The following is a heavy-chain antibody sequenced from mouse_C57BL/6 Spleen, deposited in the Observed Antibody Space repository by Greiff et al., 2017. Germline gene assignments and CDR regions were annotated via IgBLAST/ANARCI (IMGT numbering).Heavy chain of an antibody. CDR3: ARELPFAY. J-gene: IGHJ3*01. D-gene: IGHD2-1*01. CDR2: INPNNGGT. V-gene: IGHV1-26*01. CDR1: GYTFTDYY. Sequence: EVQLQQSGPELVKPGASVKISCKASGYTFTDYYMNWVKQSHGKSLEWIGDINPNNGGTSYNQKFKGKATLTVDKSSSTAYMELRSLTSEDSAVYDCARELPFAYWGQGTPVTVSA.